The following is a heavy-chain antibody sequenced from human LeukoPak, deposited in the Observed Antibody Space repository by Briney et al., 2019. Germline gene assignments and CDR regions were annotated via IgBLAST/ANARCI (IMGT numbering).Heavy chain of an antibody. CDR1: GYSFTSYW. CDR2: SYPSDSDT. J-gene: IGHJ4*02. CDR3: ASLVNGYNPFEY. Sequence: PGAYLQISCMAFGYSFTSYWIDWVRQMPGQGLERMGISYPSDSDTRNSPPFHSQVTISADKSFSTVCLQWSSLKASDSGMYYCASLVNGYNPFEYWGQGTLVTVSS. D-gene: IGHD5-24*01. V-gene: IGHV5-51*01.